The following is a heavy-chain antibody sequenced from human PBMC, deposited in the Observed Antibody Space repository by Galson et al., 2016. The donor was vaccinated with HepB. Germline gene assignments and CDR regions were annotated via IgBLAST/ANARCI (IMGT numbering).Heavy chain of an antibody. J-gene: IGHJ3*02. Sequence: SLRLSCAASGITFSNYAMHWVRQAPGEGLEWVSGIGGSDTGTYYADPVKGRFTISRDNAKNTLYLQMNSLRAEDTAVYYCARPGYCSGSSCYVPFDIWGQGTMATVSS. V-gene: IGHV3-23*01. CDR3: ARPGYCSGSSCYVPFDI. CDR2: IGGSDTGT. CDR1: GITFSNYA. D-gene: IGHD2-15*01.